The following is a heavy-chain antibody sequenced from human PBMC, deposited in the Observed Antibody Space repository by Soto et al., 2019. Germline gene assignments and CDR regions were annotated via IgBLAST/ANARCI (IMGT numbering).Heavy chain of an antibody. V-gene: IGHV3-20*01. CDR3: ARLRAAAGLIGAFDI. J-gene: IGHJ3*02. Sequence: GGSLRLSCAASGFTFDDYGMSWVRQAPGKGLEWVSGINWNGGSTGYADSVKGRFTISRDNAKNSLYLQMSSLRAEDTALYHCARLRAAAGLIGAFDIWGQGTMVTVSS. CDR1: GFTFDDYG. D-gene: IGHD6-13*01. CDR2: INWNGGST.